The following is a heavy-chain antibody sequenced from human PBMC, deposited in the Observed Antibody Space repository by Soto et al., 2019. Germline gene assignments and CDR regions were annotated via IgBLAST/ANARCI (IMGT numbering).Heavy chain of an antibody. D-gene: IGHD6-19*01. CDR1: GFTFSSYS. J-gene: IGHJ4*01. Sequence: EVQLVESGGGLVQPGTSLRLSCAASGFTFSSYSMSWIRQTPGKGLEWLSYISNSGSTISYRDSVKGRFTMSRDNANDSLDLQMNSLRDYDTAVYYCARAVAGTVFDYWGHGALVTVSS. CDR3: ARAVAGTVFDY. CDR2: ISNSGSTI. V-gene: IGHV3-48*02.